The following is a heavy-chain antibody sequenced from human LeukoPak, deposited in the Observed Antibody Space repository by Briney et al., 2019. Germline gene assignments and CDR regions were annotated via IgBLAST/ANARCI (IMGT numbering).Heavy chain of an antibody. Sequence: GGSLRLSCAASGFTFSSYAMSWVRQAPGKGLEWVSAISGSGGSTYYADSVKGRFTISRDNSKNTLYLQMNSLRAEDTAVYYCAKDVHSTVTQYYYGMDVWAKGPRSPSP. V-gene: IGHV3-23*01. CDR2: ISGSGGST. CDR1: GFTFSSYA. J-gene: IGHJ6*02. CDR3: AKDVHSTVTQYYYGMDV. D-gene: IGHD4-17*01.